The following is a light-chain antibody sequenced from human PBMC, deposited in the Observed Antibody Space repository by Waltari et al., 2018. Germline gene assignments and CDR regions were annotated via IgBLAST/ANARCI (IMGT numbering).Light chain of an antibody. CDR2: KDS. CDR3: YSAADNNRQV. V-gene: IGLV3-27*01. J-gene: IGLJ3*02. CDR1: ILENRK. Sequence: SYELTQPSSVSVSPGQTARHTYHGNILENRKARWFQQKPGQAPVVVSYKDSERPSGIPERFSGSNSGTTVTLTISGAQVEDEADYYCYSAADNNRQVFGGGTKLTVL.